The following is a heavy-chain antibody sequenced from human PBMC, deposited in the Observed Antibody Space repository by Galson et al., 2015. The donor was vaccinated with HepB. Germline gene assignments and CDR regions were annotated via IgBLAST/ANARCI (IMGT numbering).Heavy chain of an antibody. J-gene: IGHJ5*02. V-gene: IGHV4-61*02. D-gene: IGHD3-3*01. CDR3: ARRFSFGYYGWLDP. Sequence: TLSLTCIVSGGSISSGTYSWSWIRQPAGKALEWIGRMSTSGRTHYNPSLKSRVTMSVDTSKNQFSLKLSSVTAADTAVYYCARRFSFGYYGWLDPWGQGTLVTVSS. CDR2: MSTSGRT. CDR1: GGSISSGTYS.